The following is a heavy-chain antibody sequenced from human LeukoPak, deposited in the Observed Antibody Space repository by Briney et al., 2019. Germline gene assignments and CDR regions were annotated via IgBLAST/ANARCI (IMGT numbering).Heavy chain of an antibody. Sequence: SETLSLTYTVPGGSISSYYWSWIRQPPGKGLEWIGYIYYSGSTNYNPSLKSRVTISVDTSKNQFSLKLSSVAAADTAVYYCASVSRGSGNIDYWGQGTLVTVSS. CDR3: ASVSRGSGNIDY. J-gene: IGHJ4*02. CDR1: GGSISSYY. D-gene: IGHD2-15*01. CDR2: IYYSGST. V-gene: IGHV4-59*01.